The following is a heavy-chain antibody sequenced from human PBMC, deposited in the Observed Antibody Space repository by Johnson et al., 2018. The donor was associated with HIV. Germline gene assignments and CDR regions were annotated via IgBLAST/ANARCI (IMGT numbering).Heavy chain of an antibody. J-gene: IGHJ3*02. CDR2: IKQGGSEK. D-gene: IGHD2-2*01. Sequence: VQLVESGGGLVRPGESLRLSCVASGFTFSGYWMTWVRQAPGKGLEWVANIKQGGSEKYYADSVKGRFTISRDNAKNSLYLQMNSLRAEDTAVYYCERNGLIPAAKGVAFDIWGHGTTVTVSS. CDR1: GFTFSGYW. V-gene: IGHV3-7*01. CDR3: ERNGLIPAAKGVAFDI.